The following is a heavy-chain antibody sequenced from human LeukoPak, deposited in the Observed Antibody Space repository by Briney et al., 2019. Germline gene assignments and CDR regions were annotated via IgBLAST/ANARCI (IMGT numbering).Heavy chain of an antibody. J-gene: IGHJ4*02. Sequence: SGPTLVNPRQTLTLTCTVSGFSLSTSGVGVGWIRQPPGKALEWLALIYWDDDKRYSPSLKSRLTITKDTSKNQVVLTMTNMDPVDTATYYCAHNDRALAGNDPFFDYWGQGTLVTVSS. CDR3: AHNDRALAGNDPFFDY. CDR2: IYWDDDK. CDR1: GFSLSTSGVG. D-gene: IGHD6-19*01. V-gene: IGHV2-5*02.